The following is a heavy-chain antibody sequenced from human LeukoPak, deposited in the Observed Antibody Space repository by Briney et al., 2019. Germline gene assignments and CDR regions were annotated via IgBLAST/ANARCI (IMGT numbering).Heavy chain of an antibody. CDR3: ARGSGKTGIAVALPFDY. J-gene: IGHJ4*02. V-gene: IGHV1-3*01. CDR2: INAGNGNT. CDR1: GYTFTSYA. D-gene: IGHD6-19*01. Sequence: GASVKVSCKASGYTFTSYAMHWVRQAPGQRLEWMGWINAGNGNTKYSQKFQGRVTITRDTSASTAYMELSSLRSEDTAVYYCARGSGKTGIAVALPFDYWGQGTLVTVSS.